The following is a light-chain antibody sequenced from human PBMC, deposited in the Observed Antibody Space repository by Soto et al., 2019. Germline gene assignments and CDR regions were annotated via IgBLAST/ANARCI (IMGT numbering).Light chain of an antibody. CDR3: QQRRSWPPTIT. CDR1: HTGSSKY. V-gene: IGKV3-11*01. CDR2: DAS. Sequence: EIVMTQSPATLSVSPGERATLSCRASHTGSSKYLAWYQQRPGQAPRLLIYDASYRATDIPPRFSGSGSGTDFTLTISSLEPEDFAVYYCQQRRSWPPTITFGQGTRLEIK. J-gene: IGKJ5*01.